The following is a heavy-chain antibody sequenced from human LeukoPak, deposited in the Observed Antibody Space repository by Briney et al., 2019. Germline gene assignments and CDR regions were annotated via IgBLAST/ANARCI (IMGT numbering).Heavy chain of an antibody. Sequence: GSLRLSCAASGFTVSSNYMSWVRQAPGKGLEWVSVIYSGGSTYYADSVKGRFTISRDNSKNTLYLQMNSLRAEDTAVYYCARHNHYYHSRGFDYWGQGTLVTVSS. V-gene: IGHV3-66*04. CDR3: ARHNHYYHSRGFDY. CDR2: IYSGGST. D-gene: IGHD3-22*01. J-gene: IGHJ4*02. CDR1: GFTVSSNY.